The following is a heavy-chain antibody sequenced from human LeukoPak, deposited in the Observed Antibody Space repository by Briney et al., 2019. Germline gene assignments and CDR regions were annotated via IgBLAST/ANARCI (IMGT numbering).Heavy chain of an antibody. J-gene: IGHJ5*02. Sequence: GASVKVSCKASGYTFTGYYMHWVRQAPGQGLEWMGWINPNSGGTNYAQKFQGWVTMTRDTSISTAYMELSRLRSDDTAVYYCARDLSWYLSRFLSPGWFDPWGQGTLVTVSS. CDR2: INPNSGGT. D-gene: IGHD3-3*01. CDR1: GYTFTGYY. V-gene: IGHV1-2*04. CDR3: ARDLSWYLSRFLSPGWFDP.